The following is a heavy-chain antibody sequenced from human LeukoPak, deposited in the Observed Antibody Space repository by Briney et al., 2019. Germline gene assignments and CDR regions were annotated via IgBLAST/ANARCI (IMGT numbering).Heavy chain of an antibody. CDR3: ATSYSGYDSAEYFQH. Sequence: GGSLRLSCAAPGFTFSSYEMNWVRQAPGKGLEWVSYISSSGSTIYYADSVKGRFTISRDNAKNSLYLQMNSLRAEDTAVYYCATSYSGYDSAEYFQHWGQGTLVTVSS. V-gene: IGHV3-48*03. CDR1: GFTFSSYE. D-gene: IGHD5-12*01. J-gene: IGHJ1*01. CDR2: ISSSGSTI.